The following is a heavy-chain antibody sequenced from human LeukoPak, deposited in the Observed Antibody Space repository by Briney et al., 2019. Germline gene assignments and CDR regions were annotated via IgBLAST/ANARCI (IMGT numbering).Heavy chain of an antibody. CDR2: ISAYNGNT. D-gene: IGHD2-2*03. CDR3: ARDGYCSSTSCLVAYYYYYGMDV. Sequence: ASVKVSCKASGYTFTSYGISWVRQAPGQGLEWMGWISAYNGNTNYAQKLQGRVTMTTDTSTSTAYMELRSLRSDDMAVYYCARDGYCSSTSCLVAYYYYYGMDVWGQGTTVTVSS. CDR1: GYTFTSYG. V-gene: IGHV1-18*03. J-gene: IGHJ6*02.